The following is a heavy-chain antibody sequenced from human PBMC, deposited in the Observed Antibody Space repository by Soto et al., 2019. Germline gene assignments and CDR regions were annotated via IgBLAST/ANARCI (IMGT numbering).Heavy chain of an antibody. V-gene: IGHV4-30-4*08. CDR1: GGSISSGGYY. J-gene: IGHJ4*02. Sequence: SETLSLTCTVSGGSISSGGYYWSWIRQHPGKGLEWIGYIYYSGTTYNNPSLTSRVTISVDTSNNQFSLKLSSVSAADTAVYYCARGPSGDKVDCWGQGTLVTVSS. D-gene: IGHD7-27*01. CDR2: IYYSGTT. CDR3: ARGPSGDKVDC.